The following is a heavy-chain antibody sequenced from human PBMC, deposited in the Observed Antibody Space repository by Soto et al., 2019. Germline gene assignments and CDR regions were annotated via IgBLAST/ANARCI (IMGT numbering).Heavy chain of an antibody. Sequence: QPQLVESGGGLVKPGGSLRLSCAASRLTFSDYYMGWIRQAPGKGLEWISYISGSGGTTYYADSVKGRFTISRDNAKNSLYLHMNSLRVEDTAIYYCARDTETQYYFASWGQGTLVTVSS. CDR1: RLTFSDYY. CDR3: ARDTETQYYFAS. J-gene: IGHJ4*02. CDR2: ISGSGGTT. V-gene: IGHV3-11*01.